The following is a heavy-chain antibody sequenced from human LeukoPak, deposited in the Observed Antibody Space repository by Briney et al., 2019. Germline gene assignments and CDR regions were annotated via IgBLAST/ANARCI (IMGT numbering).Heavy chain of an antibody. D-gene: IGHD3-22*01. CDR3: ARVFDSSGYYPYYFDY. CDR1: GYTFTSYD. V-gene: IGHV1-8*01. Sequence: ASVKVSCKASGYTFTSYDINWVRQATGQGLEWMGWMNPNSGNTGYAQKFRGRVTMTRNTSISTAYMELSSLRSEDTAVYYCARVFDSSGYYPYYFDYWGQGTLVTVSS. CDR2: MNPNSGNT. J-gene: IGHJ4*02.